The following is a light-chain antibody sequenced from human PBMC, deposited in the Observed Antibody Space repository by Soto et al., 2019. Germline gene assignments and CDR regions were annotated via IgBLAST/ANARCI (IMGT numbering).Light chain of an antibody. V-gene: IGLV1-40*01. CDR1: SSNIGAGYD. CDR3: QSYDNSLSGSL. Sequence: QSVLTQPPSVSGAPGQRVTISCTGSSSNIGAGYDVQWYQQLPGTAPKLLFYGNTNGPSGVPDRFSGSKSGTSASLAITGLQAEDEADYYCQSYDNSLSGSLFGGGTKLTVL. J-gene: IGLJ2*01. CDR2: GNT.